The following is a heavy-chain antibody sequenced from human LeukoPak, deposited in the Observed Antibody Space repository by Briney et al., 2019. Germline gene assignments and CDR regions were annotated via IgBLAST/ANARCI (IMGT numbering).Heavy chain of an antibody. Sequence: SETLSLTCTVSGGSISSYYWSWIRQPPGKGLEWIGYIYYSGRTNYNPSLKSRVTISVDTSKNQFSLKLSSVTAADTAVYYCARIAAAGTFDFDYWGQGTLVTVSS. CDR3: ARIAAAGTFDFDY. V-gene: IGHV4-59*01. J-gene: IGHJ4*02. CDR2: IYYSGRT. CDR1: GGSISSYY. D-gene: IGHD6-13*01.